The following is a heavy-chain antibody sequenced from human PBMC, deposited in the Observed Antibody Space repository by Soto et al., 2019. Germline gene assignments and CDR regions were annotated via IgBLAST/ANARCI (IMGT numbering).Heavy chain of an antibody. Sequence: PGGSLRLSCAASGFTFNSYGFNWVRQSPGKGLEWAAVIWYDGNTKYYADSVKGRFTISRDNLKNTLYLQMNSLTAEDTAVYYCARPLVAPVAGPYYYGMDVWGQGTTVTVSS. CDR3: ARPLVAPVAGPYYYGMDV. CDR1: GFTFNSYG. V-gene: IGHV3-33*01. CDR2: IWYDGNTK. J-gene: IGHJ6*02. D-gene: IGHD6-19*01.